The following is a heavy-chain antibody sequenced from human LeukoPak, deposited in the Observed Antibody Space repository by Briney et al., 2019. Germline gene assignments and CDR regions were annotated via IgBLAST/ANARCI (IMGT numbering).Heavy chain of an antibody. D-gene: IGHD6-19*01. CDR1: SYTFISYG. V-gene: IGHV1-18*01. J-gene: IGHJ3*01. Sequence: ASVKVSCKTSSYTFISYGVVWVRQAPGQGLEWMGWISGYNGHTNYAQNLQNRVTVTTDTSTTTAYMELRSLRSDDTAVYYCARLIGYSSGADAIDVWGQGTMVTVSS. CDR2: ISGYNGHT. CDR3: ARLIGYSSGADAIDV.